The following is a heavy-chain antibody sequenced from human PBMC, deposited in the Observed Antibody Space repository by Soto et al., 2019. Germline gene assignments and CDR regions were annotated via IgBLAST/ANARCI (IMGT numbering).Heavy chain of an antibody. CDR1: GGTFSSYA. Sequence: QVQLVQSGAEVKKPGSSVKVSCKASGGTFSSYAISWVRQAPGQGLEWMGGIIPIFGTANYAQKFQGRVTITADESTSTVYMELSSLRSEDTAVYHCARGIRTYYDLGKGYYYGMDVWGQGTTVTVSS. V-gene: IGHV1-69*12. CDR2: IIPIFGTA. CDR3: ARGIRTYYDLGKGYYYGMDV. J-gene: IGHJ6*02. D-gene: IGHD3-3*01.